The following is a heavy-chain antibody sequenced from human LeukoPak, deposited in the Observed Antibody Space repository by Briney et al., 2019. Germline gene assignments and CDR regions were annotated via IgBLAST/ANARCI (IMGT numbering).Heavy chain of an antibody. D-gene: IGHD5-18*01. J-gene: IGHJ1*01. CDR1: DYTITTYG. CDR2: ISAYNGGT. CDR3: TISTSVALPDTY. V-gene: IGHV1-18*01. Sequence: GASVKVSCKAYDYTITTYGFTWVRQAPGQGLEWMGWISAYNGGTKSAQKFQGRLTMTTDTSTTTGYMELRSLTSDDTAMYYCTISTSVALPDTYWGQGTLVTVSS.